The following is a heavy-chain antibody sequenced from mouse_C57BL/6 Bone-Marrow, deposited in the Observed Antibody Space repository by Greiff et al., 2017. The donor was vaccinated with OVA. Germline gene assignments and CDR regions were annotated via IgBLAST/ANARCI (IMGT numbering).Heavy chain of an antibody. J-gene: IGHJ3*01. Sequence: QVQLQQPGAELVKPGASVKMSCKASGYTFPSYWITWVKQRPGQGLEWIGDIYPGSGSTNYNEKFQSKATLTVDTSSSTAYMQLSSLTSEDSAVFCGAKRGGLLRVLAYWGQGTLVTVSA. D-gene: IGHD2-3*01. CDR3: AKRGGLLRVLAY. V-gene: IGHV1-55*01. CDR1: GYTFPSYW. CDR2: IYPGSGST.